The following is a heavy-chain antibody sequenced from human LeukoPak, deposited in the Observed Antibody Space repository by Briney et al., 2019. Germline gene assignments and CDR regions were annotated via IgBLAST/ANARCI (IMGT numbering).Heavy chain of an antibody. D-gene: IGHD3-3*01. CDR1: GYSISSGYY. J-gene: IGHJ4*02. CDR2: IYHSGRT. V-gene: IGHV4-38-2*02. CDR3: ARAHITIFPLYYLDY. Sequence: SSETLSLTCTVSGYSISSGYYWGWIRQPPGKGLEWIGSIYHSGRTYYNPSLKSRVTISVDTSKNQFSLKLSSVTAADTAVYYFARAHITIFPLYYLDYWGQGTLVTVS.